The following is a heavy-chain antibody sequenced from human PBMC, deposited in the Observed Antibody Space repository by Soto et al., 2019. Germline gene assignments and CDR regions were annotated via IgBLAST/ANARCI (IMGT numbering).Heavy chain of an antibody. J-gene: IGHJ6*02. CDR3: ARRSSRGYYYYYGMDV. Sequence: SETLSLTCTASGGSISSSSYYWGWIRQPPGKGLEWIGSIYYSGSTYYNPSLKSRVTISVDTSKNQFSLKLSSVTAADTAVYYCARRSSRGYYYYYGMDVWGQGTTVTVSS. CDR2: IYYSGST. D-gene: IGHD6-13*01. V-gene: IGHV4-39*01. CDR1: GGSISSSSYY.